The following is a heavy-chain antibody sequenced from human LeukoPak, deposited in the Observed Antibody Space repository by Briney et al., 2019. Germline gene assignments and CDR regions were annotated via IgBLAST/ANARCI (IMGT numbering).Heavy chain of an antibody. J-gene: IGHJ4*02. CDR2: INHSGST. CDR3: ARGGDQRVRHYF. D-gene: IGHD3-10*01. CDR1: GGSFSGYY. Sequence: PSETLSLTCAVYGGSFSGYYWSWIRQPPGKGLEWIGEINHSGSTNYNPSLKSRVTISVDTSKNQFSLKLSSVTAADTAVYYCARGGDQRVRHYFWGQGTLVTVSS. V-gene: IGHV4-34*01.